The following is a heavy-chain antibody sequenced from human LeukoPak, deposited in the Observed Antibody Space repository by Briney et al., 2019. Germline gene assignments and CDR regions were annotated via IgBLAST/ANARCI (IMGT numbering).Heavy chain of an antibody. V-gene: IGHV3-48*01. D-gene: IGHD4-11*01. CDR2: ISGGSSNT. CDR1: GFTFSTYS. Sequence: GSLGLSCAASGFTFSTYSMNWVRQAPGKGLEWVSYISGGSSNTFYADSVKGRFTISRDNAKNSLYLQMNSLRAEDTAVYYCARDDTVTAHFDYWGQGTLVTVSS. J-gene: IGHJ4*02. CDR3: ARDDTVTAHFDY.